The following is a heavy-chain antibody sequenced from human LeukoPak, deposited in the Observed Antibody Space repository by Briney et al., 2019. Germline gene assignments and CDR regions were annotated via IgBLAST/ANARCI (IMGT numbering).Heavy chain of an antibody. CDR2: INHSGST. J-gene: IGHJ4*02. V-gene: IGHV4-34*01. CDR3: ARMNASYYDSSGYYFFTTESYYFDY. CDR1: GGSFSGYY. Sequence: SETLSLTCAVYGGSFSGYYWSWIRQPPGKGLEWIGEINHSGSTNYNPSLKSRVIISVDTSKNQFSLKLSSVTAADTAVYYCARMNASYYDSSGYYFFTTESYYFDYWGQGTLVTVSS. D-gene: IGHD3-22*01.